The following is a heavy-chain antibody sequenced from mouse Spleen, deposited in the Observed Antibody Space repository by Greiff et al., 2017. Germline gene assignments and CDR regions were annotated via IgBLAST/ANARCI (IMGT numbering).Heavy chain of an antibody. CDR1: GFSLTSYG. CDR2: IWRGGST. V-gene: IGHV2-5-1*01. CDR3: AKKGGYGYFDY. D-gene: IGHD3-1*01. Sequence: VQRVESGPSLVQPSQSLSITCTVSGFSLTSYGVHWVRQSPGKGLEWLGVIWRGGSTDYNAAFMSRLSITKDNSKSQVFFKMNSLQADDTAIYYCAKKGGYGYFDYWGQGTTLTVSS. J-gene: IGHJ2*01.